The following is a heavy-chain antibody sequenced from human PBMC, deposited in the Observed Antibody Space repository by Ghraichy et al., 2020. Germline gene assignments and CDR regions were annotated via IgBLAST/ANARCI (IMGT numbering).Heavy chain of an antibody. CDR2: ITSSSRSI. CDR3: ARASTVVRFYYYDGMDV. CDR1: GFNFGSYN. V-gene: IGHV3-48*02. J-gene: IGHJ6*02. Sequence: GSLRLTCVGSGFNFGSYNMNWVRQSPGKDLEWVSYITSSSRSIFYADSVKGRFTISRDHAQNSLYLQMNSLRDEDTAVYYCARASTVVRFYYYDGMDVWGHGTTVTVSS. D-gene: IGHD4-23*01.